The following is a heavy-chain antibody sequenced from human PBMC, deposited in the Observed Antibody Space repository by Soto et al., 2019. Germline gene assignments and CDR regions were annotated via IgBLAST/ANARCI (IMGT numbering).Heavy chain of an antibody. J-gene: IGHJ4*02. CDR1: GFTFSSYG. Sequence: QVQLVESGGGVVQPGRSLRLSCAASGFTFSSYGMHWVRQAPGKGLEWVAVIWYDGSNKYYADSVKGRFTISRDNSKNTLYLQMNSLRAEDTAVYYCARAYSSSWYTLGYWGQGTLVTVSS. V-gene: IGHV3-33*01. D-gene: IGHD6-13*01. CDR3: ARAYSSSWYTLGY. CDR2: IWYDGSNK.